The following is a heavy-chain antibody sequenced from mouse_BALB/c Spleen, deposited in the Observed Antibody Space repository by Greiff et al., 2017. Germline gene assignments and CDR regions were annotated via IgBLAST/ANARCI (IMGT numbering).Heavy chain of an antibody. D-gene: IGHD1-1*01. CDR3: ARKGELRGLHISMDY. J-gene: IGHJ4*01. V-gene: IGHV2-2*02. CDR2: IWSGGST. Sequence: QVQLQQSGPGLVQPSQSLSITCTVSGFSLTSYGVHWVRQSPGKGLEWLGVIWSGGSTDYNAAFISRLSISKDNSKSHVFFKMNSLQANDTAIYYCARKGELRGLHISMDYWGQGTSVTVSS. CDR1: GFSLTSYG.